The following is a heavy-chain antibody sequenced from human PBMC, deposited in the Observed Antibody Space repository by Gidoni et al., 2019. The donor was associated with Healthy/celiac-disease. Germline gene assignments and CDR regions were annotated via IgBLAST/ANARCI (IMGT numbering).Heavy chain of an antibody. V-gene: IGHV4-34*01. D-gene: IGHD5-12*01. Sequence: QVQLQQWGAGLLKPSETLSLTCAVYGGSFSGYYWSWIRQPPGKGLEWIGEINHSGSTNYNPSLKSRVTISVDTSKNQFSLKLSSVTAADTAVYYCAREKWLRNGMDVWGQGTTVTVSS. CDR2: INHSGST. CDR1: GGSFSGYY. J-gene: IGHJ6*02. CDR3: AREKWLRNGMDV.